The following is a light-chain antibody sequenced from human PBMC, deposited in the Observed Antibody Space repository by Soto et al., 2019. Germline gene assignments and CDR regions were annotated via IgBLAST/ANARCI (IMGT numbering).Light chain of an antibody. CDR2: DAS. CDR3: QQSDSIPT. CDR1: RSISTF. Sequence: DIQMTQSPSSLSASVGGRVNITCRASRSISTFLNWYQHKPGTAPKLLIYDASRLQSGVPSRFSGSASGTDSTLTIGSLRPEDVATYYCQQSDSIPTFGGGTKVEI. J-gene: IGKJ4*01. V-gene: IGKV1-39*01.